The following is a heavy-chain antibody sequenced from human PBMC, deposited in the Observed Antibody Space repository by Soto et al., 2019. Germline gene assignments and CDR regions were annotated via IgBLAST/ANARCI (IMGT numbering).Heavy chain of an antibody. Sequence: PGGSLRLSCAASGFTFSSYWMSWVRQAPGKWLEWVAHTRQDGGQEYYVDSVKGRFTISRDKAKNSLYLQMNSLRVEDTAVYYCARYPNPTVAGLPFDLWGQGTLVTVSS. V-gene: IGHV3-7*03. J-gene: IGHJ4*02. CDR2: TRQDGGQE. D-gene: IGHD6-19*01. CDR3: ARYPNPTVAGLPFDL. CDR1: GFTFSSYW.